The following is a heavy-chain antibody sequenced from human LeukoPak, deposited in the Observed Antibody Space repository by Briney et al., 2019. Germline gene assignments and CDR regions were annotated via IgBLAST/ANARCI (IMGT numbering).Heavy chain of an antibody. J-gene: IGHJ5*02. CDR1: GGSISSYY. V-gene: IGHV4-59*01. Sequence: PSETLSLTCTVSGGSISSYYWSWIRQPPGKGLEWIGYIYYSGSTNYSPSLKSRVTISVDTSKNQFSLKLSSVTAADTAVYYCAEANYSNYVRWFDPWGQGTLVTVSS. D-gene: IGHD4-11*01. CDR2: IYYSGST. CDR3: AEANYSNYVRWFDP.